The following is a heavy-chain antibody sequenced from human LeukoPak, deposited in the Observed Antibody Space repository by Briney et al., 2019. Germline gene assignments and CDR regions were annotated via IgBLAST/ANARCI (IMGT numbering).Heavy chain of an antibody. V-gene: IGHV1-18*01. D-gene: IGHD4-17*01. CDR3: ARDHGDFVGVRLGFDS. CDR1: GYTFANYG. J-gene: IGHJ4*02. Sequence: ASVKVSCKASGYTFANYGSSWVRQAPGQGLEWVGRISGYNGNTDYAQKVEDRVTVTADTSTAYLELRSLTSDDTAVYYCARDHGDFVGVRLGFDSWGQGTLVTVSS. CDR2: ISGYNGNT.